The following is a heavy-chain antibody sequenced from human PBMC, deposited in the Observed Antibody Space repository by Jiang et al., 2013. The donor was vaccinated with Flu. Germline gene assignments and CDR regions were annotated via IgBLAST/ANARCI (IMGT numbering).Heavy chain of an antibody. J-gene: IGHJ4*02. CDR2: INHSGST. CDR3: ARRNSLWSGYYGY. Sequence: LLKPSETLSLTCAVYGGSFSGYYWSWIRQPPGKGLEWIGEINHSGSTNYNPSLKSRVTISVDTSKNQFSLKLSSVTAADTAVYYCARRNSLWSGYYGYWGQGTLVTVSS. V-gene: IGHV4-34*01. D-gene: IGHD3-3*01. CDR1: GGSFSGYY.